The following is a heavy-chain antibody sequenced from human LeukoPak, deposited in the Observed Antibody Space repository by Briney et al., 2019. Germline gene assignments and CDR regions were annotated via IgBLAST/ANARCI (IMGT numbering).Heavy chain of an antibody. J-gene: IGHJ4*02. CDR3: AKEGDWEHDFDY. V-gene: IGHV3-23*01. CDR1: GFMFSRYA. D-gene: IGHD1-26*01. Sequence: GGSLTLSCAASGFMFSRYAMSWVRQAPGKGLEWVSGISFSGGIMYYADSVKGRFTISRVNSKTTLYLQMNSLRAEDTAVYYCAKEGDWEHDFDYWGQGTLVTVSS. CDR2: ISFSGGIM.